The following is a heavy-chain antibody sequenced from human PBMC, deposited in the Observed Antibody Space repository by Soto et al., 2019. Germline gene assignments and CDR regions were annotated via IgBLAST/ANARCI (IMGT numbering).Heavy chain of an antibody. D-gene: IGHD3-3*01. CDR1: GFTFSSYA. J-gene: IGHJ3*02. Sequence: GSLRLSCAASGFTFSSYAMHWVRQAPGKGLEWVAVISYDGSNKYYADSVKGRFTISRDNSKNTLYLQMNSLRAEDTAVYYCASGPKNYDFWSGAASFDIWGQGTMVTVS. V-gene: IGHV3-30-3*01. CDR3: ASGPKNYDFWSGAASFDI. CDR2: ISYDGSNK.